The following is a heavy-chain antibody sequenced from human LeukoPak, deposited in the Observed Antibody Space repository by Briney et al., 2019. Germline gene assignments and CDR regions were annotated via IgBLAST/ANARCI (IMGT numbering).Heavy chain of an antibody. J-gene: IGHJ4*02. CDR1: GFTFSSYG. D-gene: IGHD5-12*01. V-gene: IGHV3-33*03. Sequence: GGSLRLSCAASGFTFSSYGMHWVRQAPGKGLEWVAVIWYDGSNKYYADSVKGRFTISRDNAKNSLYLQMNSLRAEDTAVYYCARSTYGGYDYFDYWGQGTLVTVSS. CDR3: ARSTYGGYDYFDY. CDR2: IWYDGSNK.